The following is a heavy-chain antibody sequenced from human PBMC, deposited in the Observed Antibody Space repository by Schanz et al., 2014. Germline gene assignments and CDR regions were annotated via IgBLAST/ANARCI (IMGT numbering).Heavy chain of an antibody. CDR2: ISPYSGGI. CDR3: ARQAVGPSGSYRYFDL. J-gene: IGHJ2*01. Sequence: QVQLVQSGAEVKKPGTSVKVSCKASGYKFTGYYIHWVRQAPGQGLEWMGRISPYSGGINYGQKLQGSVTVTTDTTISPASMDMTWVKSAAPAVYSCARQAVGPSGSYRYFDLWGRGTLLTVSS. D-gene: IGHD1-26*01. CDR1: GYKFTGYY. V-gene: IGHV1-2*06.